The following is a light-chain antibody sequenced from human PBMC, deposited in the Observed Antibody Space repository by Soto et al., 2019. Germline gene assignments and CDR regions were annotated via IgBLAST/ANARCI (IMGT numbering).Light chain of an antibody. V-gene: IGKV1-9*01. CDR3: QQLNSYPCT. Sequence: IQLTQSPSSLSASVGDRVTITWRASQGISSYLAWYQQKPGKAPKILIYAASTLQSGVPSRFRGSGSGTDFTLTISRLQPEDFETYYCQQLNSYPCTFGQGTRLEIK. J-gene: IGKJ5*01. CDR2: AAS. CDR1: QGISSY.